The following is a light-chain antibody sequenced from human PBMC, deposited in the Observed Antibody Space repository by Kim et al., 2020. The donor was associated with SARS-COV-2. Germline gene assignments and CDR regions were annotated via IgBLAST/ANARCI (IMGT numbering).Light chain of an antibody. CDR1: QKNCKNS. CDR2: VAS. J-gene: IGKJ2*01. Sequence: SPVCRATHSRRASQKNCKNSLAWDQQKPGQIPRLLKYVASIRAPGLPDRFSGSGSGTDFFLTINRLEPEDFAVYCCQQYGSSPPYTFGQGTKLEI. V-gene: IGKV3-20*01. CDR3: QQYGSSPPYT.